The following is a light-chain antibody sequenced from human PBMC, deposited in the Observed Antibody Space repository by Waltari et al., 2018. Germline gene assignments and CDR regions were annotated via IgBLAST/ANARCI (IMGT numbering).Light chain of an antibody. CDR1: HSVLYSSKNKNY. CDR2: WAS. CDR3: LQYYSTPRT. V-gene: IGKV4-1*01. Sequence: DIVMTQSPDSLAVSLGERAPITCKSSHSVLYSSKNKNYLAWYQQKPGQPPKLLIYWASTRESGVPDRFSGSGSGTDFTLTVSSLQAEEVAVYYCLQYYSTPRTFGQGTKVEI. J-gene: IGKJ1*01.